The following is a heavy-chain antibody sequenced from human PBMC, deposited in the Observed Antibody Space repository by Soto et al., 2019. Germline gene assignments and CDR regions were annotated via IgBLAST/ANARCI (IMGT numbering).Heavy chain of an antibody. J-gene: IGHJ1*01. Sequence: GSLRLSCAASGFTFSSYSMNWVRQAPGKGLEWVSYISSSSSYTNYADSVKGRFTISRDNAKNSLYLQMNSLRAEDTAVYYCARDNSSSWYESLYFQHWGQGTLVTVSS. CDR3: ARDNSSSWYESLYFQH. V-gene: IGHV3-21*05. CDR1: GFTFSSYS. D-gene: IGHD6-13*01. CDR2: ISSSSSYT.